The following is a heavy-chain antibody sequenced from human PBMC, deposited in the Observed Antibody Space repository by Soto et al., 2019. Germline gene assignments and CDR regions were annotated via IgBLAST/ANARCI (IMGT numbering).Heavy chain of an antibody. CDR2: ISISSSYI. Sequence: GGSLRLSCGASGFTFSSDSINWVCQAPGKGLEWVSSISISSSYIYYADSVKGRFTISRDNAKNSLYLQMNSLRAEDTAVYYCARGVGAFDIWGQGTMVTVS. CDR1: GFTFSSDS. CDR3: ARGVGAFDI. J-gene: IGHJ3*02. D-gene: IGHD1-26*01. V-gene: IGHV3-21*01.